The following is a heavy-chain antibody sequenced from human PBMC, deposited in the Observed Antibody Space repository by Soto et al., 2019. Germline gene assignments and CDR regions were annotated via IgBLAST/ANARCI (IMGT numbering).Heavy chain of an antibody. Sequence: ASVKVSCKASGYTFTSYYMHWVRQAPGQGLEWMGIINPSGGSTRYAQKFQGRVTMTRDTSTSTVYMELSSLKSEDTAVYYCARGLIYDSSGYYFDYWGQGTLVTVSS. CDR1: GYTFTSYY. J-gene: IGHJ4*02. D-gene: IGHD3-22*01. CDR2: INPSGGST. V-gene: IGHV1-46*01. CDR3: ARGLIYDSSGYYFDY.